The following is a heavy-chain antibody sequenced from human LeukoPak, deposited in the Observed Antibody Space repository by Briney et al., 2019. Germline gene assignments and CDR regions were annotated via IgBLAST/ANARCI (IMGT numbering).Heavy chain of an antibody. J-gene: IGHJ6*03. CDR3: ARNARDASGNYDYYMDV. D-gene: IGHD1-26*01. Sequence: PGESLKISCKGSGYSFTSYWIGWVRQMPGKGLEWMGIIYPGDSDTRYSPSFQGQVTISADKSISTAYLQWSSLKASDTAMYYCARNARDASGNYDYYMDVWGKGTTVTVSS. CDR2: IYPGDSDT. CDR1: GYSFTSYW. V-gene: IGHV5-51*01.